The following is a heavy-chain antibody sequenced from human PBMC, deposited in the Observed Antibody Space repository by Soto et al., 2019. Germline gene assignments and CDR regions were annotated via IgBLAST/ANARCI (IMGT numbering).Heavy chain of an antibody. CDR3: ARGAYLMGLDL. CDR1: GFTFSSYW. Sequence: EVQLVESGGGLVQPGGSLRLSCAASGFTFSSYWMHWVRQAPGKGLVWVSRINSDGSSTSYADSVKGRFTTSRDNAKNTRYLQMNSLRAEDTAVYYCARGAYLMGLDLWGRGTLVTVSS. CDR2: INSDGSST. J-gene: IGHJ2*01. V-gene: IGHV3-74*01. D-gene: IGHD3-10*01.